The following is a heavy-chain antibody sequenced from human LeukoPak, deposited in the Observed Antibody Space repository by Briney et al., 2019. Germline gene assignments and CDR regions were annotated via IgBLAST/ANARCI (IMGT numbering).Heavy chain of an antibody. CDR1: GGSFSGYY. CDR2: INHSGST. J-gene: IGHJ4*02. D-gene: IGHD3-22*01. CDR3: ARVRYGIVV. V-gene: IGHV4-34*01. Sequence: SDTLSLTCAVYGGSFSGYYWSWLRQPPGKGMEWLGEINHSGSTNYNPSFKSRVTISVDTSKNQFSLKLSSVTAADTAVYYCARVRYGIVVWGQGTLVTVSS.